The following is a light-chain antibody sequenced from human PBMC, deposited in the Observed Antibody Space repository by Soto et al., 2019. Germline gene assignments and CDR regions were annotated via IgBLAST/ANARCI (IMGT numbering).Light chain of an antibody. CDR1: SSDVDNYNH. Sequence: QSVLTQPASVCGSPGQSVTISCTGTSSDVDNYNHVSWYQQSPGTAPKLIIYEVTSRPSGVPGRFSGSKSGNTASLTISGLQAEDEAHYYCNLYTSSNTYVFGTGTKVTVL. CDR3: NLYTSSNTYV. J-gene: IGLJ1*01. V-gene: IGLV2-18*01. CDR2: EVT.